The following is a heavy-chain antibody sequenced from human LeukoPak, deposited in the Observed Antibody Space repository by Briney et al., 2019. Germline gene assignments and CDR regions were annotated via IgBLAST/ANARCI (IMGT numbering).Heavy chain of an antibody. Sequence: GGSLRLSCAASGFTFSGSDMHWVRQASGKGLEWVGRIRSKANSYATAYAASVKGRFTISREDSKNTAYLQMNSLKTEDTAVYYCTRVPLDAVWGQGTLVTVSS. CDR1: GFTFSGSD. CDR3: TRVPLDAV. CDR2: IRSKANSYAT. D-gene: IGHD5-18*01. J-gene: IGHJ4*02. V-gene: IGHV3-73*01.